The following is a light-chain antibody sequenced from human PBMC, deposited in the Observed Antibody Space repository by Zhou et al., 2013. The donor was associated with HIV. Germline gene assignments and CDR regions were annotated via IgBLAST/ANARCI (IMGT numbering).Light chain of an antibody. CDR2: AAS. V-gene: IGKV3-15*01. J-gene: IGKJ1*01. CDR3: QQYHNSPPWT. Sequence: EIVMTQSPATLSVSPGERVTLSCRASQSVNNNLAWYQQKPGQAPRLLIYAASTRTTGVPARFSGSGSGTVFTLTISRLEPEDFAVYYCQQYHNSPPWTFGQGTKVEMK. CDR1: QSVNNN.